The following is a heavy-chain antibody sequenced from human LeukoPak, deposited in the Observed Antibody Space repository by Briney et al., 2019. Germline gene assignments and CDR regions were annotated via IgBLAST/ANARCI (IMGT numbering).Heavy chain of an antibody. CDR2: IYYSGST. V-gene: IGHV4-59*01. D-gene: IGHD4-17*01. CDR3: ARSREDYGDYVAATNWFDP. CDR1: GGSISSYY. J-gene: IGHJ5*02. Sequence: SETLSLTCTVSGGSISSYYWSWIRQPPGKGLEWLGYIYYSGSTNYNPSLKSRVTISVDTSKNQFSLKLSSVTAADTAVYYCARSREDYGDYVAATNWFDPWGQGTLVTVSS.